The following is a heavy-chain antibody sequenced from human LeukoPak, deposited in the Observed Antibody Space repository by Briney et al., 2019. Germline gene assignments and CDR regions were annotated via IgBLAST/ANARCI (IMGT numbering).Heavy chain of an antibody. Sequence: PGGSLRLPCAASGFTLSSYWMHWVRQAPGRGLVWVSRINSDGRSTSYADSVKGRFTISRDNAKNTLYLQMNSLRAEDTAVYYCARGGTYSSSHLDYWGQGTLVTVSS. V-gene: IGHV3-74*01. CDR2: INSDGRST. D-gene: IGHD1-26*01. J-gene: IGHJ4*02. CDR1: GFTLSSYW. CDR3: ARGGTYSSSHLDY.